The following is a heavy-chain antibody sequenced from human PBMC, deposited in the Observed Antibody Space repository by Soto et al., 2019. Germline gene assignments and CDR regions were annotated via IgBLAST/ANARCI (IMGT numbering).Heavy chain of an antibody. D-gene: IGHD3-10*01. J-gene: IGHJ1*01. V-gene: IGHV4-31*03. CDR2: IHHSGST. Sequence: QVQLQESGPGLVKASQTLSLTCNVSGGSISSGGYYWTWIRQHPGKGLEWIGNIHHSGSTFYNPSRESGXSISVDTSKNQFSLKLSSVTAADTAVYFCVRGVLSWGQGTLVTVSS. CDR3: VRGVLS. CDR1: GGSISSGGYY.